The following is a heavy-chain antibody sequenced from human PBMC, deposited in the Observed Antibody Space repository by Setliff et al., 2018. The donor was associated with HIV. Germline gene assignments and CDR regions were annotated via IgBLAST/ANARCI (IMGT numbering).Heavy chain of an antibody. J-gene: IGHJ6*03. V-gene: IGHV1-24*01. CDR1: GYTLTELS. D-gene: IGHD6-13*01. CDR2: FDPEDGKT. Sequence: ASVKVSCKVSGYTLTELSIHWVRQPPGQGLEWMGGFDPEDGKTIYAQKFHDRVTMTTDISTTTAYMELRSLRSGDTAVYYCARVPVSSYYYYMDVWGAGTTVTVS. CDR3: ARVPVSSYYYYMDV.